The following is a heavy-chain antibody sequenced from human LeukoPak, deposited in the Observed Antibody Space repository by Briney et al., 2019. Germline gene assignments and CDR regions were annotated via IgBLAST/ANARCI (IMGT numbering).Heavy chain of an antibody. CDR1: GYTFTNYG. D-gene: IGHD1-7*01. J-gene: IGHJ5*02. CDR3: ARGGNWNSEFDP. CDR2: INPSGGST. V-gene: IGHV1-46*01. Sequence: ASVKVSCKTSGYTFTNYGISWVRQAPGQGLEWMGIINPSGGSTSYAQKFQGRVTMTRDTSTSTVYMELSSLRSEDTAVYYCARGGNWNSEFDPWGQGTLVTVSS.